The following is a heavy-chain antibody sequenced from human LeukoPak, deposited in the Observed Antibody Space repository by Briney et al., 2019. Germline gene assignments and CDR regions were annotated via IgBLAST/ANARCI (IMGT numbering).Heavy chain of an antibody. D-gene: IGHD1-1*01. CDR1: GFTFSSYA. V-gene: IGHV3-30-3*01. CDR3: ATELERRFTYYYYGMDV. Sequence: GRSLRLSCAASGFTFSSYAMHWVRQAPGKGLEWVAVISYDGGNKYYADSVKGRFTISRDNSKNTLYLQMNSLRAEDTAVYYCATELERRFTYYYYGMDVWGQGTTVTVSS. CDR2: ISYDGGNK. J-gene: IGHJ6*02.